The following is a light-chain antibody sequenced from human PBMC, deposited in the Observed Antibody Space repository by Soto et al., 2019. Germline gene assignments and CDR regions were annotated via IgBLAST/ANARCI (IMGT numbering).Light chain of an antibody. CDR1: QSVSSKY. J-gene: IGKJ3*01. V-gene: IGKV3-20*01. Sequence: DIVLTQSPGTLSLSPGERATLSCRASQSVSSKYLAWYQQKPGQAPRVLIYGASISATGIPERFSGGGSGTDFTLTITRLEPEDVAVYDCQPYGSSLFTFGPGTKVDIK. CDR2: GAS. CDR3: QPYGSSLFT.